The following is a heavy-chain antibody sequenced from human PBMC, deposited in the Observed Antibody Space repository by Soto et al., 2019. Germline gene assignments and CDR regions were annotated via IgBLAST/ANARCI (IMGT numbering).Heavy chain of an antibody. J-gene: IGHJ4*02. D-gene: IGHD3-3*01. CDR2: IWYDGSNK. CDR1: GFTFSSYG. CDR3: ARSPGGTECFDY. Sequence: QVQLVQSGGGVVQPGRSLRLSCAASGFTFSSYGMHWVRQAPGKGLEWVAVIWYDGSNKYYADSVKGRFTISRDNSKNTLYLQMNSLRAEDTAVYYCARSPGGTECFDYWGQGTLVTVSS. V-gene: IGHV3-33*01.